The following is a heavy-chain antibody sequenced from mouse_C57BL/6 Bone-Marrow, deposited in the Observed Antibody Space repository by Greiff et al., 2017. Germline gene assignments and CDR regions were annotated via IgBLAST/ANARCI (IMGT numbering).Heavy chain of an antibody. CDR1: GYTFTSYW. J-gene: IGHJ2*01. D-gene: IGHD4-1*01. V-gene: IGHV1-55*01. Sequence: QVQLQQPGAELVKPGASVKMSCKASGYTFTSYWITWVKQRPGQGLEWIGDIYPTSGRTNYNEKFKSKAILTVDTSSNTAYMQLSSLTSEDAAVCYYAGSSPLGRIFDYWGQGTTLTVSS. CDR2: IYPTSGRT. CDR3: AGSSPLGRIFDY.